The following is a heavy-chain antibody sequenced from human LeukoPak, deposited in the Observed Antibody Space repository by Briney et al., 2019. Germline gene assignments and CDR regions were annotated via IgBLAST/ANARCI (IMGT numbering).Heavy chain of an antibody. Sequence: GGSLRLSRAASGFPFSSYSMNWVGQARGKGLEGVSSINSSSSYIYYPDSVKGRFTISRDNAKNSLYLQMNSLRAEDKAVYYCARVERSGWYVVDYWGQGTLVTVSS. CDR2: INSSSSYI. V-gene: IGHV3-21*01. CDR1: GFPFSSYS. D-gene: IGHD6-19*01. J-gene: IGHJ4*02. CDR3: ARVERSGWYVVDY.